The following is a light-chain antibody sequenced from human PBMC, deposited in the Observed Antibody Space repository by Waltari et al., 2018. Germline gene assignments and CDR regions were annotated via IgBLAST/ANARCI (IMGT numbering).Light chain of an antibody. CDR3: SSYTTSSTLV. CDR1: SSDVGAFNY. Sequence: QSALTQPASVSGSPGQSITISCTGTSSDVGAFNYVSWYQQHPGKAPKLIIYDVNKRPSGDSARFSGSKSANTVSLTISGLQAGDEADYYCSSYTTSSTLVFGGGTHLTVL. CDR2: DVN. V-gene: IGLV2-14*03. J-gene: IGLJ3*02.